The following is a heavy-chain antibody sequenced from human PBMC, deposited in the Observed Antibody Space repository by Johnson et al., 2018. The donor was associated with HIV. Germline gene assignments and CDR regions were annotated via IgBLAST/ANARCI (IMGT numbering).Heavy chain of an antibody. Sequence: VQLVESGGGLIQPGGSLRLSCAASGFTVSTNYMSWVRQAPGKGLEWVSVIYSGGSTYYADSVKGRFTIPRDNSKNTLYLQMNSLRAEDTAVYYCAREGQRYTLTTRPGSFDIWGQGTMVTVSS. CDR3: AREGQRYTLTTRPGSFDI. J-gene: IGHJ3*02. CDR1: GFTVSTNY. CDR2: IYSGGST. V-gene: IGHV3-53*01. D-gene: IGHD1-1*01.